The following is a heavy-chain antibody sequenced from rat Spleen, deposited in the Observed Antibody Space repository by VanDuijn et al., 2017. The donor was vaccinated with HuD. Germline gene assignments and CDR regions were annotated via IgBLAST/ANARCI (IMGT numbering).Heavy chain of an antibody. Sequence: EVQLVESGGGSVQPGRSMKLSCVASGFTFSNYGMAWVRQAPKKGLEWVTYINSDGGGTYYRDSVKGRFTISRDNAKNTLYLQMDSLRSEDTATYYCTRRGEPYYFDYWGQGVMVTVSS. CDR2: INSDGGGT. J-gene: IGHJ2*01. CDR1: GFTFSNYG. D-gene: IGHD3-4*01. V-gene: IGHV5S13*01. CDR3: TRRGEPYYFDY.